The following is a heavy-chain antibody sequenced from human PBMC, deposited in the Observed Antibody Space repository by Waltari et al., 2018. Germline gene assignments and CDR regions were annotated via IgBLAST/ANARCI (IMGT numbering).Heavy chain of an antibody. D-gene: IGHD6-6*01. CDR2: INHSGST. J-gene: IGHJ4*02. Sequence: QVQLQQWGAGLLKPSETLSLTCAVYGGSFSGYYWSWIRQPPGKGLEWIGEINHSGSTNYNPTTKSRGTVAVDTAKNQFSLKLSSVAAADTAVYYCAGLRIAARPWFRRGVDYFDYWGQGTLVTVSS. V-gene: IGHV4-34*01. CDR1: GGSFSGYY. CDR3: AGLRIAARPWFRRGVDYFDY.